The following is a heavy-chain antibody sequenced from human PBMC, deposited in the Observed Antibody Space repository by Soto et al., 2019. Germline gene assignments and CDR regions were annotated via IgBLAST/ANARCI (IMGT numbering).Heavy chain of an antibody. Sequence: QITLKESGPTLVKPTQTLTLTCTFSGFSLSTSGVGVGWIRQPPGKALEWLALIYWDDDKRYSPSLKSRLTITKDTSKNQVVLTMTHMDPVDTATYYCAHTTYYYGSGSLDYWGQGTLVTVSS. CDR3: AHTTYYYGSGSLDY. CDR2: IYWDDDK. CDR1: GFSLSTSGVG. V-gene: IGHV2-5*02. J-gene: IGHJ4*02. D-gene: IGHD3-10*01.